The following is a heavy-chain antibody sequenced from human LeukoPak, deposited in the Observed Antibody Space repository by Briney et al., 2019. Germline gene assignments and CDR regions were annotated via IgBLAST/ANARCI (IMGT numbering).Heavy chain of an antibody. Sequence: PSETLSLTCAVYGGSFSGYYWSWIRQPPGKGLEWIGEINHSGSTNYNPSLKSRVTISADTSKNQFSLKLSSVTAADTAVYYCARGSTTGPQTYCGGDCYSTYFDYWGQGTLVTVSS. D-gene: IGHD2-21*02. CDR1: GGSFSGYY. CDR3: ARGSTTGPQTYCGGDCYSTYFDY. V-gene: IGHV4-34*01. CDR2: INHSGST. J-gene: IGHJ4*02.